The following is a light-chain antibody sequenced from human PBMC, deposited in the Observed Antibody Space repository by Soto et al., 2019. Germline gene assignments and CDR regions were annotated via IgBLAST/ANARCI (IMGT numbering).Light chain of an antibody. CDR2: DVS. CDR1: SSDVGGYNY. Sequence: QSALTQPASVSGSPGQSITISCTGTSSDVGGYNYVSWYQQHPGKAPKLMIYDVSNRPSGVSNRFSGSKSGNTASLTISGLQAEDEADYYCSSDTSSSTLGVVFGGGTKLTVL. V-gene: IGLV2-14*01. J-gene: IGLJ2*01. CDR3: SSDTSSSTLGVV.